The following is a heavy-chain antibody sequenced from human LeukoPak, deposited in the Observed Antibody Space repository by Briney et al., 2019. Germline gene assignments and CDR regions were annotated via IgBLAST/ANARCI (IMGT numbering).Heavy chain of an antibody. CDR3: ARHGYSYAYDY. J-gene: IGHJ4*02. V-gene: IGHV4-59*01. Sequence: SVTLSLTCTGSGCSSSSYYWSWLRQGPGKGLEWIGYIYYSGSTNYKPSLKSRVTISVDTSKMHFSLRLSSVTAADTAVYYCARHGYSYAYDYWGQGTLVTVSS. D-gene: IGHD5-18*01. CDR1: GCSSSSYY. CDR2: IYYSGST.